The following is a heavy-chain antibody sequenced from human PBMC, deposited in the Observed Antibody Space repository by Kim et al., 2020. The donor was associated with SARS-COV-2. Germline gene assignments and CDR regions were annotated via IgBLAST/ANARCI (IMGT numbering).Heavy chain of an antibody. V-gene: IGHV1-2*02. D-gene: IGHD3-22*01. CDR3: ARDRHLRDSSGYYG. Sequence: ASVKVSCKASGYTFTGYYMHWVRQAPGQGLEWMGWINPNSGGTNYAQKFQGRVTMTRDTSISTAYMELSRLRSDDTAVYYCARDRHLRDSSGYYGWGQGTLVTVSS. CDR1: GYTFTGYY. CDR2: INPNSGGT. J-gene: IGHJ4*02.